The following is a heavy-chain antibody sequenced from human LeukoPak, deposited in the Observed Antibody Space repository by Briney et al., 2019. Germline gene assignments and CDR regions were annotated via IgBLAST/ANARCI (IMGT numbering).Heavy chain of an antibody. D-gene: IGHD2-2*01. V-gene: IGHV1-69*05. J-gene: IGHJ4*02. Sequence: SVKVSCKASGGTFSSYAISWVRQAPGQGLEWMGGIIPIFGTANYAQKFQGRVTITTDESTSTAYMELSSLRSEDTAVYYCARWAVPAAIGGEYYFDYWGQGTLVTVSS. CDR3: ARWAVPAAIGGEYYFDY. CDR1: GGTFSSYA. CDR2: IIPIFGTA.